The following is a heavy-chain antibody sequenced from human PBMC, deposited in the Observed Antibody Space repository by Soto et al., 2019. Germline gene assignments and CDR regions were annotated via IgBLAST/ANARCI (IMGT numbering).Heavy chain of an antibody. Sequence: QVQLQESGPGLVKPSQTLFLTCTVSGGPINSGGYYWSWIRQHPGKGLEWIGHIYYTGSTYYNPSLQSRVTISVDTSKNHFSLKLSSVTAADTAVYYCARRLGLDVWGKGTTVTVSS. CDR1: GGPINSGGYY. J-gene: IGHJ6*04. CDR2: IYYTGST. CDR3: ARRLGLDV. V-gene: IGHV4-31*03. D-gene: IGHD3-9*01.